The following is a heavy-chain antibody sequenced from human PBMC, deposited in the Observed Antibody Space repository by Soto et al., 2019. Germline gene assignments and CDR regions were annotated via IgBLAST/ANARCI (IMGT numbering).Heavy chain of an antibody. CDR3: ARLRSSGWLDAFDI. D-gene: IGHD6-19*01. J-gene: IGHJ3*02. V-gene: IGHV1-2*04. Sequence: GASVKVSCKASGYTFTGYDIHWVRQAPGQGLEWMGWINPNSGGTNYAQKFQGWVTMTRDTSISTAYMELSRLRSDDTAVYYCARLRSSGWLDAFDIWGQGTMVTVSS. CDR1: GYTFTGYD. CDR2: INPNSGGT.